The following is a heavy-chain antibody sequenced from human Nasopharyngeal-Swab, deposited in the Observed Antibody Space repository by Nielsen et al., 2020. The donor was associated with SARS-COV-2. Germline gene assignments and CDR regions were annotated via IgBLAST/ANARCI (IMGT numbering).Heavy chain of an antibody. J-gene: IGHJ6*02. V-gene: IGHV5-51*01. Sequence: GESLKISCKGSGYSFTNYWIGWVRQMPGKGLEWMGVIHPGDSETRYSPSFQGQVTISVDSSISTANLQWSSLKASDTAMYYCARQGSDIAVYYYGMDVWGQGTTVTVSS. CDR3: ARQGSDIAVYYYGMDV. CDR1: GYSFTNYW. CDR2: IHPGDSET. D-gene: IGHD6-19*01.